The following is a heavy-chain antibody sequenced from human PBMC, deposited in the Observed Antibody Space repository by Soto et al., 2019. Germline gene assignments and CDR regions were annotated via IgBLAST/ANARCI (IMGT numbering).Heavy chain of an antibody. V-gene: IGHV3-21*01. CDR3: ASRCSGGSCYSRHHGY. CDR1: GFTFSSCS. D-gene: IGHD2-15*01. Sequence: GGSLILSWAAYGFTFSSCSMNWVRQAPGKGLEWVSSISSSSSYIYYADSVKGRFTISRDNAKNSLYLQMNSLRAEDTAVYYCASRCSGGSCYSRHHGYWGQGTLVTVSS. CDR2: ISSSSSYI. J-gene: IGHJ4*02.